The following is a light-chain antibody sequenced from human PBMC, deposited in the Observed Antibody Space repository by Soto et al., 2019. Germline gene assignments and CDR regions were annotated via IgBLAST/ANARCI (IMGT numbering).Light chain of an antibody. CDR2: AAS. V-gene: IGKV3-11*01. J-gene: IGKJ4*01. CDR1: QSVSSS. Sequence: EIVFTQSPATLSLSPGERATLSCRASQSVSSSLAWYQQKPGQAPRLLIYAASNRATGIPTRFSGSGSGTDFTLTISSLEPEDFGVYYCQQRSDWPPSLTFGGGTKVDIK. CDR3: QQRSDWPPSLT.